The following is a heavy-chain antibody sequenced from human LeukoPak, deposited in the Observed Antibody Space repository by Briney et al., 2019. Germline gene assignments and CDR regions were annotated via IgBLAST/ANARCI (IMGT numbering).Heavy chain of an antibody. Sequence: SQTLSLTCTVSSGSINSGDYYWSWIRQPPGKGLEWIGYIYYSGSTYYNTSLKSRVTISVDTSKNQFSLKLSSVTAADTAVYYCARVRRYCSSTKCYEVDYWGQGTLVTVSS. CDR3: ARVRRYCSSTKCYEVDY. CDR1: SGSINSGDYY. J-gene: IGHJ4*02. CDR2: IYYSGST. D-gene: IGHD2-2*01. V-gene: IGHV4-30-4*01.